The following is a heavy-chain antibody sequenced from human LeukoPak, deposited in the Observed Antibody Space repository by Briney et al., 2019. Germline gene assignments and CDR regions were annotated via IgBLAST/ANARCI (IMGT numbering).Heavy chain of an antibody. CDR2: ISAYNGNT. V-gene: IGHV1-18*01. Sequence: ASVKVSCKASGYTFTSYGISWVRQAPGQGLEWMGWISAYNGNTNYAQKLQGRVTMTTDTSTSTAYMELRSLRSDDTAVYYCARDTTVLRFLEWLPSDPNWFDPWGQGTLVTVSS. J-gene: IGHJ5*02. CDR3: ARDTTVLRFLEWLPSDPNWFDP. D-gene: IGHD3-3*01. CDR1: GYTFTSYG.